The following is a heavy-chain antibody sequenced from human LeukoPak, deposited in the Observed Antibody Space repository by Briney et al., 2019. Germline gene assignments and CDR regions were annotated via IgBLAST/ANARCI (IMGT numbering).Heavy chain of an antibody. J-gene: IGHJ3*02. CDR2: IYTSGST. CDR1: GGSISSYY. Sequence: SETLSLTCTVSGGSISSYYWSWIRQPAGKGLEWIGRIYTSGSTNYNPSLKSRVTLSVDTSKNQFSLKLSSVTAADTAVYYCARDRGVGIVGAHNAFDIWGQGTMVTVSS. V-gene: IGHV4-4*07. CDR3: ARDRGVGIVGAHNAFDI. D-gene: IGHD1-26*01.